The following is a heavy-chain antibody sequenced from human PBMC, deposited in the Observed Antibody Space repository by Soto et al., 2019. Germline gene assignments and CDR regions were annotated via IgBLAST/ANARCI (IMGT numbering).Heavy chain of an antibody. CDR1: GGSISSYY. V-gene: IGHV4-59*08. Sequence: SETLSLTCTVSGGSISSYYWSWIRQPPGKGLEWIGYIYYSGSSNYNPSLKSRVTISVDTSKNQFSLKLSSVTAADTAVYYCARHSWAPNWFDPWGQGTLVTVSS. J-gene: IGHJ5*02. CDR3: ARHSWAPNWFDP. CDR2: IYYSGSS.